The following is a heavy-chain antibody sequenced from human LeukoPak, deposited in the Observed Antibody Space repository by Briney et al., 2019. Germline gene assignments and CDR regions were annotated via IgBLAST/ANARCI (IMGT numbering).Heavy chain of an antibody. CDR2: IYSGGST. Sequence: GGSLRLSCAASGFTVSSNYMSWVRQAPGKGLEWVSFIYSGGSTYYAEYVKGRFTISRDNSKNTLYLQMNSLRAEDTAVYYCASCWGTDHDYYAYYMDVWGKGTTLTISS. CDR3: ASCWGTDHDYYAYYMDV. J-gene: IGHJ6*03. CDR1: GFTVSSNY. V-gene: IGHV3-53*01. D-gene: IGHD3-16*01.